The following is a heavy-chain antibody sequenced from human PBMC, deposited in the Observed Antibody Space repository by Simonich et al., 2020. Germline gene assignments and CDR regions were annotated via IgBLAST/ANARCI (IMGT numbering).Heavy chain of an antibody. D-gene: IGHD1-26*01. Sequence: QVQLVQSGAEVKKPGASVKVSCKASGYTFTGYYMHWVRQAPGKGLEGMGWINPNSGGTNDAQKFQGRVTMTRDTSISTAYMELSRLRSDDTAVYYCARDLRGSYYYYYYMDVWGKGTTVTVSS. J-gene: IGHJ6*03. CDR2: INPNSGGT. V-gene: IGHV1-2*02. CDR1: GYTFTGYY. CDR3: ARDLRGSYYYYYYMDV.